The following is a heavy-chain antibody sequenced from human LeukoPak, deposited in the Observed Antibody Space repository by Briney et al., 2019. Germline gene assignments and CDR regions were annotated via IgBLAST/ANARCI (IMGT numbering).Heavy chain of an antibody. CDR3: AREGYSYGYSDAFDI. J-gene: IGHJ3*02. CDR2: ISSSSSYI. D-gene: IGHD5-18*01. CDR1: GFTFSSYS. V-gene: IGHV3-21*01. Sequence: WGSLRLSCAASGFTFSSYSMNWVRQAPGKGLEWVSSISSSSSYIYYADSVKGRFTISRDNAKNSLYLQMNSLRAEDTAVYYCAREGYSYGYSDAFDIWGQGTMVTVSS.